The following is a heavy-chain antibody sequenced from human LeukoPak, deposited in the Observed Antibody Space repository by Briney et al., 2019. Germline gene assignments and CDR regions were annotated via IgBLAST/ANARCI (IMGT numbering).Heavy chain of an antibody. CDR2: IIPIFGTA. CDR3: ARADYYYDSSGYYQYYFDY. J-gene: IGHJ4*02. Sequence: GASVKVSCKASGYTFTDYFIHWIRQAPGQGLEWMGGIIPIFGTANYAQKFQGRVTITADESTSTAYMELSSLRSEDTAVYYCARADYYYDSSGYYQYYFDYWGQGTLVTVSS. V-gene: IGHV1-69*13. CDR1: GYTFTDYF. D-gene: IGHD3-22*01.